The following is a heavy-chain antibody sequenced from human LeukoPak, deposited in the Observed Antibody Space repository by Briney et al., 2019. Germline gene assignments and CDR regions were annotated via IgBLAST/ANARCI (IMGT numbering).Heavy chain of an antibody. J-gene: IGHJ4*02. Sequence: GGSLRLSCLTSGITFSTNAMSWVRQAPGKGLEWISGISGSGASTYYADSVKGRFTISRDNAKNSLYLQMNSLRAEDTAVYYCAREYSSSSGRSFDYWGQGTLVTVSS. D-gene: IGHD6-6*01. CDR1: GITFSTNA. CDR3: AREYSSSSGRSFDY. CDR2: ISGSGAST. V-gene: IGHV3-23*01.